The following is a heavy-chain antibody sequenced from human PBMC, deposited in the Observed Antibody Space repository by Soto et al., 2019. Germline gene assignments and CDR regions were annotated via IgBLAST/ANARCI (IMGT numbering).Heavy chain of an antibody. CDR1: GGSFSGYY. V-gene: IGHV4-34*01. CDR2: INHSGST. J-gene: IGHJ4*02. D-gene: IGHD5-12*01. Sequence: QVQLQQWGAGLLKPSETLSLTCAVYGGSFSGYYWCWIRQPPGQGLEWIGEINHSGSTNYNPSLTSRVTISVDTSKNRSSVKLSSVTAADTAVYYCARGRWLRSSVDYWGQGTLVTVSS. CDR3: ARGRWLRSSVDY.